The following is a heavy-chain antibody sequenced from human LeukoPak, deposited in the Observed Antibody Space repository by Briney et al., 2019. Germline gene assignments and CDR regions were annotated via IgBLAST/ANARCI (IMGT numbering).Heavy chain of an antibody. D-gene: IGHD3-10*01. Sequence: GGSLRLSCAASGFIFSSYEMNWVRQAPGKGLECVAYIRYDASTKYHADSVKGRFTISRDNSKSTVYLQMNSLRAEDTAVYYCAKDSAYYGHDYWGQGTLVTVSS. J-gene: IGHJ4*02. V-gene: IGHV3-30*02. CDR1: GFIFSSYE. CDR3: AKDSAYYGHDY. CDR2: IRYDASTK.